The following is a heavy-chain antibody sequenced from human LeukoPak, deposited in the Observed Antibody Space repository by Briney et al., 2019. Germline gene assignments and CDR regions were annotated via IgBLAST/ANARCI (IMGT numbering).Heavy chain of an antibody. CDR1: GFTFSSYA. Sequence: GGSLRLSCAASGFTFSSYAMHWVRQAPGRGLEWVAVISYDGSNKYYADSVKGRFTISRDNSKNTLYLQMNSLRAEDTAVYYCASNPPNTGDFYYWGLGSLVTVSS. D-gene: IGHD1-1*01. V-gene: IGHV3-30-3*01. J-gene: IGHJ4*02. CDR2: ISYDGSNK. CDR3: ASNPPNTGDFYY.